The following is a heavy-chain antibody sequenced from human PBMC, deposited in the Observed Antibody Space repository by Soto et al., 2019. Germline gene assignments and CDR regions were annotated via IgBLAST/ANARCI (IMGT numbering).Heavy chain of an antibody. V-gene: IGHV4-34*01. Sequence: SETLSLTCAVYGGSFSGYYWSWIRQPPGKGLEWIGEINHSGSTNYNPSVKSRVTISVDTSKMQFCLKLSSVTAADTAVYYCARGRRGTTTSCFDYWGRGTLVTVSS. J-gene: IGHJ4*02. D-gene: IGHD1-1*01. CDR2: INHSGST. CDR1: GGSFSGYY. CDR3: ARGRRGTTTSCFDY.